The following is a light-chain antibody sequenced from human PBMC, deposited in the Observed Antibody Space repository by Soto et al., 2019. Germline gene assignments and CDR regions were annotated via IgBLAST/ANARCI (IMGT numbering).Light chain of an antibody. CDR3: TSYSSGSTHVI. CDR2: DVN. Sequence: QSALTQPASVSGSPGQSITLSCTGTSSDIGDYDYVSWYQRHPGQAPKLIIYDVNNRPSGVSDRFSGSKSGNTASLTISGLQAEDEADYYCTSYSSGSTHVIFGGGTQLTVL. V-gene: IGLV2-14*03. J-gene: IGLJ2*01. CDR1: SSDIGDYDY.